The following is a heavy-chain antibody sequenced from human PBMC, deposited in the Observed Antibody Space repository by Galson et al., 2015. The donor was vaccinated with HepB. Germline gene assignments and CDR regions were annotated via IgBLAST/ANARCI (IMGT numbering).Heavy chain of an antibody. D-gene: IGHD5-12*01. V-gene: IGHV3-7*03. CDR2: IKEDGSIK. J-gene: IGHJ4*02. CDR1: GFMFSGHW. CDR3: ARNRGYETFDY. Sequence: SLRLSCAASGFMFSGHWMSWVRQAPGKGLEWVANIKEDGSIKYYVDSVTGRFTISRDNARNLLYLQMNGLGAEDTAVYFCARNRGYETFDYWGQGALVTVSS.